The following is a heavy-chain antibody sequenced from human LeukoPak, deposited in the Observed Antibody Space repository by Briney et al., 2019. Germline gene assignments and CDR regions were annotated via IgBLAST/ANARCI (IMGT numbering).Heavy chain of an antibody. CDR1: GYTFTNYY. V-gene: IGHV1-46*01. D-gene: IGHD1/OR15-1a*01. J-gene: IGHJ4*02. CDR2: INPSGTGT. Sequence: ASVKVSCQASGYTFTNYYMHWVRQAPGQGLEWMGLINPSGTGTNYAQKFRGRVTLTRDTSTPTVYMELSSLRSEDTAVYYCAREEHGGYFDYWGQGNPVTVSS. CDR3: AREEHGGYFDY.